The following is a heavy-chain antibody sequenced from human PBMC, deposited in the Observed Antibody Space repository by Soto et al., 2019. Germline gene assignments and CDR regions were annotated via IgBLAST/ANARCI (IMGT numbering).Heavy chain of an antibody. V-gene: IGHV3-23*01. J-gene: IGHJ6*02. Sequence: TGGSLRLSCAASGFTFSSYAMSWVRQAPGKGLEWVSAISGSGGSTYYADSVKGRFTISRDNSKNTLYLQLNSLRAEDTAVYYCARDRGLVGAVNGMDVWGQGTTVT. CDR1: GFTFSSYA. D-gene: IGHD1-26*01. CDR3: ARDRGLVGAVNGMDV. CDR2: ISGSGGST.